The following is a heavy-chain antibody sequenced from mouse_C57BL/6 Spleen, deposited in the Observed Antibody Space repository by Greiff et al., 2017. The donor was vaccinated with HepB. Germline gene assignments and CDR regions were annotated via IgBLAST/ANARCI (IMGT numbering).Heavy chain of an antibody. Sequence: EVQLQESGPGLVKPSQSLSLTCSVTGYSITSGYYWNWIRQFPGNKLEWMGYISYDGSNNYNPSLKNRISITRYTSKNQFFLKLNSVTTEDTATYYCARDDYGYPHYFDYWGQGTTLTVSS. CDR1: GYSITSGYY. D-gene: IGHD2-2*01. CDR3: ARDDYGYPHYFDY. CDR2: ISYDGSN. J-gene: IGHJ2*01. V-gene: IGHV3-6*01.